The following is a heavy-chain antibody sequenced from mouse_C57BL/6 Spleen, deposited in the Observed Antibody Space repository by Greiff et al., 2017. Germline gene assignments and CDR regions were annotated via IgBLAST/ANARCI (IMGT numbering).Heavy chain of an antibody. D-gene: IGHD1-1*01. CDR1: GFTFSSYA. V-gene: IGHV5-4*03. J-gene: IGHJ3*01. CDR3: GRNYYGSSPAWFAY. CDR2: ISDGGSYT. Sequence: EVKLMESGGGLVKPGGSLKLSCAASGFTFSSYAMSWVRQTPEKRLEWVATISDGGSYTYYPDNVKGRFTISRDNDKNNLYLQMSHLKSEDTAMYYCGRNYYGSSPAWFAYWGQGTLGTVSA.